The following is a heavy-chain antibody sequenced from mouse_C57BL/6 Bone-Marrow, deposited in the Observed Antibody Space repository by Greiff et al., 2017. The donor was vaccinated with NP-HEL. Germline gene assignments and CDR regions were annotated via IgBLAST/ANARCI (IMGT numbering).Heavy chain of an antibody. CDR2: INPYNGDT. CDR1: GYSFTGYF. Sequence: DVQLQESGPELVKPGDSVKISCKASGYSFTGYFMNWVMQSHGKSLEWIGRINPYNGDTFYNQKFKGKATLTVDKSSSTAHMELRSLTSEDSAVYYCARGGGSSSYWYFDVWGTGTTVTVSS. D-gene: IGHD1-1*01. CDR3: ARGGGSSSYWYFDV. V-gene: IGHV1-20*01. J-gene: IGHJ1*03.